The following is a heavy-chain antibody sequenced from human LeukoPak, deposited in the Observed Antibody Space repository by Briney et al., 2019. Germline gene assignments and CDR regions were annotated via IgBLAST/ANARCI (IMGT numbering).Heavy chain of an antibody. J-gene: IGHJ6*03. CDR2: MNANSGNT. Sequence: GASVKVSCKASGYTFTSYGISWVRQATGQGLEWMGWMNANSGNTSYAQKFLGRVTITRDTSKSTAYMELRSLRSETTDVYYCARGYFHNSSSGCYYYYTDVWGKGTTVTVSS. CDR3: ARGYFHNSSSGCYYYYTDV. D-gene: IGHD6-6*01. V-gene: IGHV1-8*03. CDR1: GYTFTSYG.